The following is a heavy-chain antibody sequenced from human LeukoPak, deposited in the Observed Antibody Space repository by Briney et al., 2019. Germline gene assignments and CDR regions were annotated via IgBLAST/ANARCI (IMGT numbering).Heavy chain of an antibody. CDR2: TSSSDAGT. Sequence: GGSLRLSCAASGFPLSSHAMSWVRQAPGKGLEWVSATSSSDAGTYYADSVRGRFTISRDNSKNTLYLQMNSLRAEDAAVYYCAELGITMIGGVWGKGTTVTISS. V-gene: IGHV3-23*01. CDR1: GFPLSSHA. J-gene: IGHJ6*04. D-gene: IGHD3-10*02. CDR3: AELGITMIGGV.